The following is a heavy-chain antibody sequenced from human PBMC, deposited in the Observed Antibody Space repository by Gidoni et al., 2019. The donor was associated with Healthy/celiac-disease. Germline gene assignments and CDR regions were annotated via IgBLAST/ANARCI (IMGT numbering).Heavy chain of an antibody. CDR1: GGSFSGYY. V-gene: IGHV4-34*01. CDR2: INHSGST. Sequence: QVQLQQWGAGLLKPSETLSLTCAVYGGSFSGYYWSWIRQPPGKGLEGIGKINHSGSTTYNPSLKSRVTISVDTSKNQFSLKLSSVTAADTAVYYCARGRTGYYYDSPNAGGYFQHWGQGTLVTVSS. D-gene: IGHD3-22*01. CDR3: ARGRTGYYYDSPNAGGYFQH. J-gene: IGHJ1*01.